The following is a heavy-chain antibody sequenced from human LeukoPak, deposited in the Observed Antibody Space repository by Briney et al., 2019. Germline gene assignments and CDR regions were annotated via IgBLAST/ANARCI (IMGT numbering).Heavy chain of an antibody. CDR3: ARGPGMVDAFDI. CDR2: ISSSSSYI. D-gene: IGHD1-14*01. CDR1: GFTFSSYW. J-gene: IGHJ3*02. Sequence: GGSLRLSCAASGFTFSSYWMHWVRQAPGKGLEWVSSISSSSSYIYYADSVKGRFTISRDNAKNSLYLQMNSLRAEDTAVYYCARGPGMVDAFDIWGQGTMVTVSS. V-gene: IGHV3-21*01.